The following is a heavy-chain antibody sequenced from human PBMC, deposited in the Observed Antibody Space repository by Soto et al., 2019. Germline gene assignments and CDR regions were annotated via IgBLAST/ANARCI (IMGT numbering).Heavy chain of an antibody. Sequence: GGALRLSCAAAGFTFSSYSMNGVRQGPGKGLEGVASISSSSSYIDYADSVKGRFTISRDNATNSLYLKMNSLRAEDTAVYSSPSDSAATPVTAYNWFDPWGQGTLVTVSS. V-gene: IGHV3-21*01. D-gene: IGHD2-15*01. CDR1: GFTFSSYS. CDR3: PSDSAATPVTAYNWFDP. J-gene: IGHJ5*02. CDR2: ISSSSSYI.